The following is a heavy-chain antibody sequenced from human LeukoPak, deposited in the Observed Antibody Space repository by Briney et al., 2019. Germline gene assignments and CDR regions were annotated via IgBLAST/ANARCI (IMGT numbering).Heavy chain of an antibody. J-gene: IGHJ3*02. Sequence: GASVKVSCKASGYTFTGYYMHWVRQAPGQGLEWMGRIKPNSGGTNYAQKFQGRVTMTRDTSISTAYMELSRLRSDDTAVYYCARTKGTYYYDSSGYYALPLDAFDIWGQGTMVTVSS. V-gene: IGHV1-2*06. CDR2: IKPNSGGT. CDR1: GYTFTGYY. CDR3: ARTKGTYYYDSSGYYALPLDAFDI. D-gene: IGHD3-22*01.